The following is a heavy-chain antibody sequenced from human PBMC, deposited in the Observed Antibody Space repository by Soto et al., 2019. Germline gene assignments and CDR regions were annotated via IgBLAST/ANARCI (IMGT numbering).Heavy chain of an antibody. J-gene: IGHJ6*02. CDR3: ASGGEYYDENLPHYYFFGMHV. Sequence: QIQLVQSGGEVKKPGASVKVSCKASGGTFSNYPITWVRRAPGQGLEWLGGIIPIFGKADYTQKFQGRVTITADEPTSTAYMEISSLRSEDTAVYYCASGGEYYDENLPHYYFFGMHVWGPGTTVTVSS. CDR2: IIPIFGKA. CDR1: GGTFSNYP. V-gene: IGHV1-69*13. D-gene: IGHD3-16*01.